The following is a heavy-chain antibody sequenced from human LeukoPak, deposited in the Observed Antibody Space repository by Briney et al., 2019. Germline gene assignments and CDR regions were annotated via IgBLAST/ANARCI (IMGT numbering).Heavy chain of an antibody. D-gene: IGHD3-22*01. Sequence: PGGSLRLSCAASRFTFSSYWMHWVRQAPGKGLEWVSAISGSGGSTYYADSVKGRFTISRDNSKNTLYLQMNSLRAEDTAVYYCAKLGYYDSSGDYWGQGTLVTVSS. CDR1: RFTFSSYW. CDR3: AKLGYYDSSGDY. V-gene: IGHV3-23*01. J-gene: IGHJ4*02. CDR2: ISGSGGST.